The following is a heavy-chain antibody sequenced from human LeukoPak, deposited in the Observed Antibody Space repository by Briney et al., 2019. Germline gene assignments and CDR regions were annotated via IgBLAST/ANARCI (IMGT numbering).Heavy chain of an antibody. CDR2: INSDGYST. Sequence: GGSLRLSCAASGFTFSRCWMHWVRQAPGKGLVWVSRINSDGYSTTYADSVKGRFTISRDNAKNTLYLQMNSLRAEDTAVYYCARDLINYEFWSGLFDYWGQGTLVTVSS. CDR1: GFTFSRCW. CDR3: ARDLINYEFWSGLFDY. J-gene: IGHJ4*02. V-gene: IGHV3-74*01. D-gene: IGHD3-3*01.